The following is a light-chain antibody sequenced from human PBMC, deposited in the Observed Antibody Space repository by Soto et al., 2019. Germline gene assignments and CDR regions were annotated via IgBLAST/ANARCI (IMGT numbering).Light chain of an antibody. Sequence: EIVMTQSPATLSVSAGETATLSCRASQSVGSNLAWYQQKPGQAPRLLIYAASTRATGIPARFSGSGSGTEFTLTISSLQSEDFAVYYCQQYNNWSFGQGTRLEI. CDR2: AAS. V-gene: IGKV3-15*01. J-gene: IGKJ5*01. CDR1: QSVGSN. CDR3: QQYNNWS.